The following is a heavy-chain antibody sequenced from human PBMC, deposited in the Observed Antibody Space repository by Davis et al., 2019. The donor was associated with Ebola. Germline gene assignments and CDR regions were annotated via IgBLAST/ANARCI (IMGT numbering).Heavy chain of an antibody. CDR1: GYTFTSYG. V-gene: IGHV1-18*01. Sequence: ASVKVSCKASGYTFTSYGISWVRQAPGQGLEWMGWISAYNGNTNYAQKLQGRVTMTTDTSTRTAYMELRSLRSDDTAVYYCARDLSSIAARPIWYYYYGMDVWGQGTTVTVSS. J-gene: IGHJ6*02. CDR3: ARDLSSIAARPIWYYYYGMDV. D-gene: IGHD6-6*01. CDR2: ISAYNGNT.